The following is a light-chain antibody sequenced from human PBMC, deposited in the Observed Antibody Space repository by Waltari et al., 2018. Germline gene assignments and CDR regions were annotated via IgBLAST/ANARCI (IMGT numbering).Light chain of an antibody. Sequence: ILLTQSPGTLSLSPGDRATLSCRASQSISRYLPWYQQKPGQAPRLLIYGASTRATGIPDRFSGSGSGTDFSLTISGLEPEDSAVYYCQHHFRLPATFGQGTKVEIK. J-gene: IGKJ1*01. CDR2: GAS. CDR3: QHHFRLPAT. CDR1: QSISRY. V-gene: IGKV3-20*01.